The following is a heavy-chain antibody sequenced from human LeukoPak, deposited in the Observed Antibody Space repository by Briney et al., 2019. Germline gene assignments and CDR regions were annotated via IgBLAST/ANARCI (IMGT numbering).Heavy chain of an antibody. CDR2: VYHNGHS. J-gene: IGHJ5*01. CDR3: ASPGYSSGWLDS. D-gene: IGHD2-15*01. CDR1: GGSFNDKY. Sequence: SETLSLTCNVPGGSFNDKYWNWIRHLPGKGLEWIGYVYHNGHSDYNPSLKSRVTISVDTSTNQSSLKMISVTAADTAVYYCASPGYSSGWLDSWGHGSLVIVSS. V-gene: IGHV4-59*01.